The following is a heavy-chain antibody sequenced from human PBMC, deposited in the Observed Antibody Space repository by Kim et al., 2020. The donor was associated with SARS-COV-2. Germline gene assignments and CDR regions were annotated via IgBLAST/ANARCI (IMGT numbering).Heavy chain of an antibody. V-gene: IGHV3-53*01. CDR3: AREGAVAGHIDY. J-gene: IGHJ4*02. D-gene: IGHD6-19*01. Sequence: YYADSVTGRFTIYRDNSKNTLYLQMNSLRAEDTAMYYCAREGAVAGHIDYWGQGTLVTVST.